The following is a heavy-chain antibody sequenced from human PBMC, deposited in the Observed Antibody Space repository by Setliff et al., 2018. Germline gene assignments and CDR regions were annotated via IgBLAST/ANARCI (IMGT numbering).Heavy chain of an antibody. Sequence: PGASLRLSCTASGFTFGDYAMSWVRQAPGKGLEWVGFIRSKAYGGTTEYAASVKGRFTISRDDSKSIAYLQMNSLKTEDTAVYYCTRVRSSGWYYYYYYYYMDVWGKGTTVTVSS. D-gene: IGHD6-19*01. CDR2: IRSKAYGGTT. J-gene: IGHJ6*03. V-gene: IGHV3-49*04. CDR1: GFTFGDYA. CDR3: TRVRSSGWYYYYYYYYMDV.